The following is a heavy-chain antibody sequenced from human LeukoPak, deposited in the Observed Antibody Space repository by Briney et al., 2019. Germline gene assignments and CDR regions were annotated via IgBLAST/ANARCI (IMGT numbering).Heavy chain of an antibody. CDR2: INAGNGNT. D-gene: IGHD6-19*01. J-gene: IGHJ4*02. CDR3: AGEGAVAGTPRFDY. Sequence: ASVKVSCKASGYTFTSYAMHWVRQAPGQRLEWMGWINAGNGNTKYSQKFQGRVTITRDTSASTAYMELSSLRSEDTAVYYCAGEGAVAGTPRFDYWGQGTLVTVSS. CDR1: GYTFTSYA. V-gene: IGHV1-3*01.